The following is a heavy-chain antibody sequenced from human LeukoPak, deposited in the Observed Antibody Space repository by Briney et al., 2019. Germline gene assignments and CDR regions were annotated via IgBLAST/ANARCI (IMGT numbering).Heavy chain of an antibody. J-gene: IGHJ5*02. CDR3: ATGYGGGHNWFDP. D-gene: IGHD3-16*01. Sequence: GTSVKVSCKVSGYTLTELSMHWVRQAPGKGLEWMGGFDPEDGETIYAQKFQGRVTMTEDTSTDTAYMELSSLRSEDTAVYYCATGYGGGHNWFDPWGQGTLVTVSS. V-gene: IGHV1-24*01. CDR2: FDPEDGET. CDR1: GYTLTELS.